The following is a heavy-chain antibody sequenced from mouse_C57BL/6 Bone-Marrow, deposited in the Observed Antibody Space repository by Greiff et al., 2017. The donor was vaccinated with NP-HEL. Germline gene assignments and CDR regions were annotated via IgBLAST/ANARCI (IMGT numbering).Heavy chain of an antibody. CDR2: LDPENGDT. J-gene: IGHJ4*01. Sequence: EVQLQQSGAELVRPGASVKLSCTASGFNIKDDYMHWVKQRPEQGLEWIGWLDPENGDTEYASKFQGKATITADTSSNTAYLQLSSLTSEDTAVYYCTTWYYAMDYWGQGTSVTVSS. V-gene: IGHV14-4*01. CDR3: TTWYYAMDY. CDR1: GFNIKDDY.